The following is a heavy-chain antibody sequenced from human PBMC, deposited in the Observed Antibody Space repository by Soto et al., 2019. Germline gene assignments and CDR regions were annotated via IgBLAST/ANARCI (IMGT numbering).Heavy chain of an antibody. CDR2: IDWDDDK. CDR3: ARDSVALYYYYYGMDV. V-gene: IGHV2-70*11. J-gene: IGHJ6*02. CDR1: GFSLSTSGMC. D-gene: IGHD2-21*01. Sequence: SGPTLVNPTQTLTLTCTFSGFSLSTSGMCVSWIRQPPGKALEWLARIDWDDDKYYSTSLKTRLTISKDTSKNQVVLTMTNMDPVDTATYYCARDSVALYYYYYGMDVWGQGTTVTVSS.